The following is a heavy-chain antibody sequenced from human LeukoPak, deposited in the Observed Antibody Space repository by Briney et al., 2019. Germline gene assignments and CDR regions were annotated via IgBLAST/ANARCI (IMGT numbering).Heavy chain of an antibody. Sequence: SQTHSLTCAISGDIVSSNSAGWNWIRQSPSRGLEWLGRTYHRSKWYNDYAVSVKSRITINPDTSKNQFTLQLNSVTPEDTAVYYCARYSYGMDVWGHGTTVTVSS. J-gene: IGHJ6*02. CDR1: GDIVSSNSAG. CDR3: ARYSYGMDV. V-gene: IGHV6-1*01. CDR2: TYHRSKWYN.